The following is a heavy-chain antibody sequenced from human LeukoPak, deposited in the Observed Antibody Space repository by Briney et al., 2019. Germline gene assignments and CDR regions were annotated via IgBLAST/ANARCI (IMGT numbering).Heavy chain of an antibody. V-gene: IGHV3-7*01. CDR2: IKQDGTEK. Sequence: GGSLRLSCAASTVVFSSYWMSWVRQAPGKGLEWVANIKQDGTEKYYVDSVKGRFTISRDNAKNSLYLQMNSLRAEDTAVYYCARGSGKPFDYWGQGALVTVSS. CDR1: TVVFSSYW. CDR3: ARGSGKPFDY. J-gene: IGHJ4*02. D-gene: IGHD1-14*01.